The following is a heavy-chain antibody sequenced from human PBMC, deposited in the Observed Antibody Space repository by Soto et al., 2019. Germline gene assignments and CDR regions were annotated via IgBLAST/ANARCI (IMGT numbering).Heavy chain of an antibody. CDR3: ARDKEYGGTIDY. V-gene: IGHV1-46*01. D-gene: IGHD2-15*01. CDR1: GYTFTSYY. Sequence: AAVKVSCKASGYTFTSYYKNWVQQAHGQGLEWMGIINPSGGSTSYEQKFQGRVTMTRDTSTSTVYRELSSLRSEDRAVYSCARDKEYGGTIDYWGQGTLVTVSS. CDR2: INPSGGST. J-gene: IGHJ4*02.